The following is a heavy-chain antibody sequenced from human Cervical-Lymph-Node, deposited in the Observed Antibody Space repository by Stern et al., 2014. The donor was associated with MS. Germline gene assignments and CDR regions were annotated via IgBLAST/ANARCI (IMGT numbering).Heavy chain of an antibody. J-gene: IGHJ3*02. CDR1: GYSFISHA. CDR2: INGDNGNT. V-gene: IGHV1-3*01. Sequence: QVQLLQPGAEVKDPGASVKVSCKASGYSFISHAMHCVRQAPGQTFEWMGWINGDNGNTKYSQKLQGRVTITRDKTTSTAYMELSSLTSEDTAVYYCARAGYCSPSTCSDAFDIWGQGTMVTVSS. CDR3: ARAGYCSPSTCSDAFDI. D-gene: IGHD2-15*01.